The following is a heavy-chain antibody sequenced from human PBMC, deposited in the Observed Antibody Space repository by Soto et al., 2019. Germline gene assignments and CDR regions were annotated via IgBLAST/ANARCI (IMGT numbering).Heavy chain of an antibody. V-gene: IGHV4-39*01. CDR1: GGSISSSGYS. D-gene: IGHD3-22*01. J-gene: IGHJ4*02. CDR3: FNYYDTSGVDF. Sequence: PSETLSLTCTVSGGSISSSGYSWGWIRQPPGKGLEWIGSIHYSGSTYYNPSLNSRVTISVDTSKNQFSLKLSSVTAADTAVYYSFNYYDTSGVDFWGQGTLVTVSS. CDR2: IHYSGST.